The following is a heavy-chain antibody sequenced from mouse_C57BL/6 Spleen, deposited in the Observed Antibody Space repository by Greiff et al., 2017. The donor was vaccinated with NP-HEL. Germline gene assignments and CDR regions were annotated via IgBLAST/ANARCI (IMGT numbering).Heavy chain of an antibody. CDR2: INPNNGGT. CDR3: AREDSSGYNYFDY. Sequence: VQLKQSGPELVKPGASVKIPCKASGYTFTDYNMDWVKQSHGKSLEWIGDINPNNGGTIYNQKFKGKATLTVDKSSSTAYMELRSLTSEDTAVYYCAREDSSGYNYFDYWGQGTTLTVSS. CDR1: GYTFTDYN. D-gene: IGHD3-2*02. J-gene: IGHJ2*01. V-gene: IGHV1-18*01.